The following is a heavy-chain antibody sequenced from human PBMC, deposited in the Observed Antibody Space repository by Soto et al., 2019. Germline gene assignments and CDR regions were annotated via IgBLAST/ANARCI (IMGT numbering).Heavy chain of an antibody. Sequence: SVKVSCKASGGTFSSYAISWVRQAPGQGLEWMGGIIPIFGTANYAQKFQGRVTITADESTSAAYMELSSLRSEDTAVYYCARGVLRFLEWSGGMDVWGQGTTVTVSS. J-gene: IGHJ6*02. V-gene: IGHV1-69*13. CDR2: IIPIFGTA. CDR1: GGTFSSYA. CDR3: ARGVLRFLEWSGGMDV. D-gene: IGHD3-3*01.